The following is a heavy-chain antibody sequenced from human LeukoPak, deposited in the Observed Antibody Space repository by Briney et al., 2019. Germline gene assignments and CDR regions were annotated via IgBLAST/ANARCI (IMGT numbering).Heavy chain of an antibody. Sequence: PGGSLRLSCVPSGFTFSSYWMHWVRQAPGKGLVWVSRTSSDGSSSTYADSVKGRFTVSRDNAKDTLYLQMNSLRAEDTAVYYCAREVVAGFDYWGQGTLVTVSS. J-gene: IGHJ4*02. D-gene: IGHD2-15*01. CDR3: AREVVAGFDY. V-gene: IGHV3-74*01. CDR2: TSSDGSSS. CDR1: GFTFSSYW.